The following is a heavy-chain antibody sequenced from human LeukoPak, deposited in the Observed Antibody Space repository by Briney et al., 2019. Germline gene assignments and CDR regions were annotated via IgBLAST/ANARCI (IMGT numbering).Heavy chain of an antibody. J-gene: IGHJ4*02. D-gene: IGHD5-12*01. CDR3: AKTSRRNSAYDSPFDY. CDR2: VRGSGSDT. Sequence: GGSLRLSCVLSGFTFTTDAMSWVRQAPGKGLEWVSAVRGSGSDTYYADSVKGRFTISRDNSKNTLYLQMNSLRAEDTAIYYCAKTSRRNSAYDSPFDYWGQGTLVTVSS. CDR1: GFTFTTDA. V-gene: IGHV3-23*01.